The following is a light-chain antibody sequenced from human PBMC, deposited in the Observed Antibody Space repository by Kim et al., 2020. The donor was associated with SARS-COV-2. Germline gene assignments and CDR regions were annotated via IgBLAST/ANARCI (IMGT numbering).Light chain of an antibody. CDR2: AAS. CDR1: QSITNY. V-gene: IGKV1-39*01. Sequence: DIQMTQSPSFLSASVGDRITITCRASQSITNYLNWYQQKPGKAPKPLIYAASSLQSGVPSRFSGSGSGTDFTLTISSLQPEDFAIYYGQQSYITPQTFGKGTKVEIK. J-gene: IGKJ1*01. CDR3: QQSYITPQT.